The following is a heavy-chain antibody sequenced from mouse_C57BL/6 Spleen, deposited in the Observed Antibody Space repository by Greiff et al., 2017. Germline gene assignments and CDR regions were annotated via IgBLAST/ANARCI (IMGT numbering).Heavy chain of an antibody. D-gene: IGHD1-1*02. Sequence: EVQLVESGGGLVKPGGSLKLSCAASGFTFSDYGMHWVRQAPEQGLEWVAYISRGSSTIYYADTVKGRFTISRDNAKNTLFLQMTSLRSEDTAMYYCARGLWVDYWGQGTTLTVSS. V-gene: IGHV5-17*01. J-gene: IGHJ2*01. CDR1: GFTFSDYG. CDR2: ISRGSSTI. CDR3: ARGLWVDY.